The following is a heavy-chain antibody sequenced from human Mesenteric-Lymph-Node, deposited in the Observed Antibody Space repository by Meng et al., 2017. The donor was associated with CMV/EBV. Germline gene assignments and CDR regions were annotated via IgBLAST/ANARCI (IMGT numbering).Heavy chain of an antibody. CDR1: GFTFSDYY. CDR3: SRSPRGNGASF. Sequence: GGSLRLSCAASGFTFSDYYMSWIRQAPGKGLEWVSYISGSGDTIYYADSVKGRFTISRDNAQRSVYLQMDSLRVEDTAVYYCSRSPRGNGASFWGQGTLVTVSS. D-gene: IGHD2-8*01. V-gene: IGHV3-11*04. CDR2: ISGSGDTI. J-gene: IGHJ4*02.